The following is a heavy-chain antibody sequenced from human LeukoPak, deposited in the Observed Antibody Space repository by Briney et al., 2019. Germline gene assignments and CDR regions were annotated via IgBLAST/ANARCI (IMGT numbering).Heavy chain of an antibody. D-gene: IGHD3-10*01. CDR3: ARASITMVRGVIITAFDI. CDR2: INPNSGGT. Sequence: ASVKVSCKASGYTFTGYYMHWVRQAPGQGLEWMGWINPNSGGTNYAQKFQGRVTMTRDTSISTAYMELSRLRSDDTAVYYCARASITMVRGVIITAFDIWGQGTMVTVSS. J-gene: IGHJ3*02. CDR1: GYTFTGYY. V-gene: IGHV1-2*02.